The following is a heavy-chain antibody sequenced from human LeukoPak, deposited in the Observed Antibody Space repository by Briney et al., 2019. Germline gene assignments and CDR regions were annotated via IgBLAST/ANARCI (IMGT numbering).Heavy chain of an antibody. J-gene: IGHJ4*02. Sequence: GGSLRLSCAASGFTFSSYGMQWVRQAPGKGLEWVAVISYDGSNKYYADSVKGRFTISRDNSKNTLYLQMNSLRAEDTAVYYCAKGGTNYYFDYWGQGTLVTVPS. CDR2: ISYDGSNK. V-gene: IGHV3-30*18. CDR3: AKGGTNYYFDY. D-gene: IGHD3-16*01. CDR1: GFTFSSYG.